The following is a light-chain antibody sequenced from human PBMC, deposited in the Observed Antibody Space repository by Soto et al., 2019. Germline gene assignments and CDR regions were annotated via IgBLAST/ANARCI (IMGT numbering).Light chain of an antibody. J-gene: IGLJ2*01. CDR3: CSYAGSSTYVV. V-gene: IGLV2-23*01. CDR2: EGG. CDR1: SSDVGSYNF. Sequence: QSALTQPASVSGSPGQSITISCTGTSSDVGSYNFVSWYQQHPGKVPKLMIYEGGKRPSGVSNRFSGSKSGNTASLTISGLQAEDEADYYCCSYAGSSTYVVFGGGTKVTVL.